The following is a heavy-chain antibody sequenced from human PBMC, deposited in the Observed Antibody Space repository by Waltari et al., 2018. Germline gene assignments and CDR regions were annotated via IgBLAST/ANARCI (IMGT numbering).Heavy chain of an antibody. CDR1: VFAFPTCA. CDR2: VSGTGANA. Sequence: QLVESGGGLVQPGGCLRLSCAASVFAFPTCALSWVRQAPGKGLEWVSAVSGTGANAFYADSVKGRFTISRDNSKSTVDLQLNSLRAEDTAVYYCAKDLRYTSLGHWYFEVWGRGTLVTVSS. V-gene: IGHV3-23*04. J-gene: IGHJ2*01. D-gene: IGHD5-12*01. CDR3: AKDLRYTSLGHWYFEV.